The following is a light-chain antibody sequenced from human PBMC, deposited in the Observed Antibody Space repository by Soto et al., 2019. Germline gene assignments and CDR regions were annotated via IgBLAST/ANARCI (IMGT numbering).Light chain of an antibody. CDR1: QSVGSNY. J-gene: IGKJ1*01. CDR3: QQYGGSPWT. Sequence: EIVLTQSPGTLSLSPGERATLSCRASQSVGSNYLAWFQQKPGQAPRLLIYAASSRATGSPDRFSGSGSGTDFTLTISRLEPEDFAVYYCQQYGGSPWTFGQGTKVEIK. V-gene: IGKV3-20*01. CDR2: AAS.